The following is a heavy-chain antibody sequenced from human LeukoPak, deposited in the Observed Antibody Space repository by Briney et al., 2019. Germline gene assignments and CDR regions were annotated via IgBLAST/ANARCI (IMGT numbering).Heavy chain of an antibody. CDR1: GGSISSGGYY. V-gene: IGHV4-31*03. CDR3: ARGSDFWSGYHLDY. CDR2: IYYSGST. D-gene: IGHD3-3*01. J-gene: IGHJ4*02. Sequence: PSETLSLTCTVSGGSISSGGYYWSWIRRHPGKGLEWIGYIYYSGSTYYNPSLKSRVTISVDTSKNQFSLKLSSVTAADTAVYYCARGSDFWSGYHLDYWGQGTLVTVSS.